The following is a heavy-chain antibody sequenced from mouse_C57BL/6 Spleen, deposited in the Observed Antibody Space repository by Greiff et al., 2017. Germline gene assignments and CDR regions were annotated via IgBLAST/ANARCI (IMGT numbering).Heavy chain of an antibody. V-gene: IGHV1-50*01. Sequence: VQLQQSGAELVKPGASVKLSCKASGYTFTSYWMQWVKQRPGQGLEWIGEIDPSDSYTNYNQKFKGKATLTVDTSSSTAYMQLSSLTSEDSAVYYCARRAGYGRSLGWFAYWGQGTLVTVSA. D-gene: IGHD2-2*01. CDR2: IDPSDSYT. CDR3: ARRAGYGRSLGWFAY. J-gene: IGHJ3*01. CDR1: GYTFTSYW.